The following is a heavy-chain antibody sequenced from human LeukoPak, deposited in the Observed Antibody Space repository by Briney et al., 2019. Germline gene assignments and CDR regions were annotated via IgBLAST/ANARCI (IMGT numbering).Heavy chain of an antibody. D-gene: IGHD3-22*01. V-gene: IGHV4-34*01. Sequence: PSETLSLTCAVYGGSFSGYYWSWIRQPPGKGLEWIGEINHSGSTNYNPSLKSRVTISVDTSKNQFSLKLSSVTAADTAVYYCARHKYYYDSSGYHRPYYFDYWGQGTLVTVSS. J-gene: IGHJ4*02. CDR3: ARHKYYYDSSGYHRPYYFDY. CDR2: INHSGST. CDR1: GGSFSGYY.